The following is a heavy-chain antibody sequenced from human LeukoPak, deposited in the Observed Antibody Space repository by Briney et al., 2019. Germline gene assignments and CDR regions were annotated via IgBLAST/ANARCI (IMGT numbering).Heavy chain of an antibody. Sequence: GGSLRLSCAASGFTFSSYGMHWVRQAPGKGLEWVALIRYDGSNKYYADSVKGRFTISRDNSKNTLYLQMNSLRAEDTAVYYCAKGRASSSWYLLDYFDYWGQGTLVTVSS. CDR3: AKGRASSSWYLLDYFDY. V-gene: IGHV3-30*02. CDR2: IRYDGSNK. CDR1: GFTFSSYG. D-gene: IGHD6-13*01. J-gene: IGHJ4*02.